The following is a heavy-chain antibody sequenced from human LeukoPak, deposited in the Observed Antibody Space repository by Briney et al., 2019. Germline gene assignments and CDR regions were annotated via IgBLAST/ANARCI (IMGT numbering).Heavy chain of an antibody. V-gene: IGHV3-23*01. J-gene: IGHJ4*02. CDR1: GFTXXSYA. CDR3: AKTTVTTDY. Sequence: XLXXXXSGFTXXSYAMSWVRQAPGKGLEWVSAISGSGGSTYYADSVKGRFTIPRDNSKNTLYLQMNSLRAEDTAVYYCAKTTVTTDYWGQGTLVTVSS. CDR2: ISGSGGST. D-gene: IGHD4-17*01.